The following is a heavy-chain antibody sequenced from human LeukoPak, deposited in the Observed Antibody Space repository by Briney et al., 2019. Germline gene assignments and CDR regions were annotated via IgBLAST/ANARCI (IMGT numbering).Heavy chain of an antibody. CDR1: GFTFSSYA. CDR2: ISYDGSNK. V-gene: IGHV3-30-3*01. Sequence: GGSLRLSCAASGFTFSSYAMHWVRQAPGKGLEWVAVISYDGSNKYYADSVKGRFTISRDNSKNTLYLQMNSLRAEDTAVYYCARPSIAAAGYYFDYWGQGTLVTVSS. J-gene: IGHJ4*02. D-gene: IGHD6-13*01. CDR3: ARPSIAAAGYYFDY.